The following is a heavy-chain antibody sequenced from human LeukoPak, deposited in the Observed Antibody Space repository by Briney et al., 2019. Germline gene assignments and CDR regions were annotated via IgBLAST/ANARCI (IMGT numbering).Heavy chain of an antibody. CDR3: ATSDCEY. CDR1: GFTFSIHW. V-gene: IGHV3-7*03. CDR2: IKPDGNDK. Sequence: GGSLRLSCAASGFTFSIHWMTWVRQAPGKGLEWVATIKPDGNDKYFVVSVEGRFTVSRDNAKTSLYLQMNSLRAEDTAMYYCATSDCEYWGQGTLVTVSS. J-gene: IGHJ4*02.